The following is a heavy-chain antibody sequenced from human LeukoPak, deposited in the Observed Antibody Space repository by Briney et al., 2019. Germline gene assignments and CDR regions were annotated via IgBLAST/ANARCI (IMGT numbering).Heavy chain of an antibody. CDR2: ISGGNGNTYYA. Sequence: GGSLRLSCAASGFPFSSYAMSWVRQSPGKGLEWVSAISGGNGNTYYAYYADSVRGRFTISRDSSKNTLYLQMNSLRAEDTAGYYCAKFYDILTGYFDYWGQGTLVTVSS. V-gene: IGHV3-23*01. D-gene: IGHD3-9*01. CDR3: AKFYDILTGYFDY. CDR1: GFPFSSYA. J-gene: IGHJ4*02.